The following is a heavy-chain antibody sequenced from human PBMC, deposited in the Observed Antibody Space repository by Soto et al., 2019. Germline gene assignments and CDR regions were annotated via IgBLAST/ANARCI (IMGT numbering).Heavy chain of an antibody. CDR1: GGSISSYY. V-gene: IGHV4-59*01. D-gene: IGHD1-7*01. J-gene: IGHJ3*02. CDR3: HGRELHSIDAFDI. Sequence: PSETLSLTCTVSGGSISSYYWSWIRQPPGKGLEWIGYIYYSGSTNYNPSLKSRVTISVDTSKNQFSLKLSSVTAADTAVYYCHGRELHSIDAFDIWGKGTMVTVSS. CDR2: IYYSGST.